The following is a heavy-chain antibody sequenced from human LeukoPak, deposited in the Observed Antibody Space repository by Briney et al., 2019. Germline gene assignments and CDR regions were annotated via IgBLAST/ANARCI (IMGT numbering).Heavy chain of an antibody. J-gene: IGHJ4*02. CDR2: ISSSGGST. V-gene: IGHV3-23*01. Sequence: GSLRLSCAASAFTLSSYAMSWARQAPGRGLEWVAGISSSGGSTNYADSAKGRFTISRDNSMNTLYLHMNSLTVEDTAMYYCVNLFSRNFWGQGTQVTVSS. CDR3: VNLFSRNF. CDR1: AFTLSSYA.